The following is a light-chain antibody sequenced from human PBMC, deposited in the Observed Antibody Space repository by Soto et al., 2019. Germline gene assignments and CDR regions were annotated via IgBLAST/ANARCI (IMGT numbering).Light chain of an antibody. J-gene: IGKJ4*01. Sequence: DIQMTQSPSTLSGSVGDRVTITCRASQSISSWLAWYQQKPGKAPKVLIFDASSLESGVPSRFSGSGSATEFTLTISSLQPEDFATYYCQQLNSYPLTFGGGTKVDIK. CDR1: QSISSW. CDR2: DAS. CDR3: QQLNSYPLT. V-gene: IGKV1-5*01.